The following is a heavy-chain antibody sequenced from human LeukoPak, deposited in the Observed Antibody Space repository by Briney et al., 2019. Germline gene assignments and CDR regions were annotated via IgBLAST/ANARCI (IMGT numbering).Heavy chain of an antibody. CDR2: INHSGST. CDR3: VGYYYDSSGYTPNWFDP. CDR1: GGSFSGYY. J-gene: IGHJ5*02. V-gene: IGHV4-34*01. Sequence: SETLSLTCAVYGGSFSGYYRSWIRQPPGKGLERIGEINHSGSTNYNPSLKSRVTISVDTSKNQCSLKLSSVTAADTAVYYCVGYYYDSSGYTPNWFDPWGQGTLVTVSS. D-gene: IGHD3-22*01.